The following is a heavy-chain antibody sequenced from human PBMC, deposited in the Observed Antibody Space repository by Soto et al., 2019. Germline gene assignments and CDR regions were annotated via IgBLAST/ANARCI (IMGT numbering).Heavy chain of an antibody. CDR3: ARGWGRIFDY. J-gene: IGHJ4*02. Sequence: ENLSLTCAVYGGSFSGYYWSWIRQPPGKGLEWIGEINHSGSTNYNPSLKSRVTISVDTSKNQFSLKLSSVTAADTAVYYCARGWGRIFDYWGQGTLVTVS. V-gene: IGHV4-34*01. D-gene: IGHD7-27*01. CDR1: GGSFSGYY. CDR2: INHSGST.